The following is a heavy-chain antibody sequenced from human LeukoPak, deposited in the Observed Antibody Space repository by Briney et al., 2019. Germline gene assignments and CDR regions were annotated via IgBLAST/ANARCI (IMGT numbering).Heavy chain of an antibody. J-gene: IGHJ4*02. D-gene: IGHD3-9*01. CDR1: GYSINSGYY. CDR3: ARLLTGYYPFDY. V-gene: IGHV4-38-2*02. Sequence: PSETLSLTCTVSGYSINSGYYWVWIRQPPGKGLEWIGSIYRTGSTNYNPSLKSRVTISVDTSKNQFSLKVRSVTAADTAVYYCARLLTGYYPFDYWGQGTLVTVSS. CDR2: IYRTGST.